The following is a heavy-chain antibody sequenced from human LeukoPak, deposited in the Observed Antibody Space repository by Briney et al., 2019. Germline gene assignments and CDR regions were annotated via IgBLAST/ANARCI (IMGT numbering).Heavy chain of an antibody. CDR2: ISGYSSTI. CDR3: APLGELVDGG. Sequence: GGSLRLSCAASGFTFSSYSMHWVRQAPGKGLEWVSYISGYSSTIYYVDSVKGRFTISRDNAKNSLYLQMNSLRAEDTAVYYCAPLGELVDGGWGQGTLVTVSS. V-gene: IGHV3-48*01. D-gene: IGHD3-16*01. CDR1: GFTFSSYS. J-gene: IGHJ4*02.